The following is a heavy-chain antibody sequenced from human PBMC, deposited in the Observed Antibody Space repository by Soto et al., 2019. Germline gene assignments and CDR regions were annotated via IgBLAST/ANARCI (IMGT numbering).Heavy chain of an antibody. Sequence: SETLSLTCTVSGDSISSVSYFWGWLRQPPGKGLQWIGSVSYSEKTYYNPSLKSRVTISVDTSNNLFSLRLSSVTAADTAVYFCARQQYCGSSTCYDSLYSQYMNVWGKGTMVTVSS. CDR3: ARQQYCGSSTCYDSLYSQYMNV. D-gene: IGHD2-2*01. CDR1: GDSISSVSYF. J-gene: IGHJ6*03. CDR2: VSYSEKT. V-gene: IGHV4-39*01.